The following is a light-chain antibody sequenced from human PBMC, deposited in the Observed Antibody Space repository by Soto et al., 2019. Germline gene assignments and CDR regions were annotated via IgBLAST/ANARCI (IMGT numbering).Light chain of an antibody. CDR2: DAS. V-gene: IGKV1-5*01. CDR1: QSISSW. CDR3: QQYNRYST. Sequence: DIQMTQSPSTLSASVGDRVTITCRASQSISSWLAWYQQKPGKAPKLLIYDASSLESGVPSRFSGSGSGTEFTLTSLSLQADDFATYYCQQYNRYSTFGQGTKLEIK. J-gene: IGKJ2*01.